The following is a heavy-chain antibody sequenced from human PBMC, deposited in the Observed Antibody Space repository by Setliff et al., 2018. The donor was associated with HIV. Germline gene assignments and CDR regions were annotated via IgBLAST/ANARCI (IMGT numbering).Heavy chain of an antibody. CDR3: AKTVVGDSYALPNDGFDI. D-gene: IGHD3-16*01. CDR1: GGSISSYY. J-gene: IGHJ3*02. V-gene: IGHV4-59*12. Sequence: PSETLSLTCTVSGGSISSYYWSWIRQPPGKGLEWIGYIYYSGSTNYNPSLKSRVTISVDTSNNRFSLKLSSVTALDTAVYYCAKTVVGDSYALPNDGFDIWGQGTMVTVSS. CDR2: IYYSGST.